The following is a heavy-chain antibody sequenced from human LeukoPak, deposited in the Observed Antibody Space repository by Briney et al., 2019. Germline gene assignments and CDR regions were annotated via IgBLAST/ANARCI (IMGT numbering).Heavy chain of an antibody. J-gene: IGHJ4*02. CDR1: GFSFSGHW. Sequence: GGSLRLSCTASGFSFSGHWMHWARQLPGKGLVWVSRISPTGSTTSYADSVKGRFTVSRDNAKNTLYLQVNNLRAEDTAVYYCARGPNSNWSGLDFWGRGTLLTVSS. CDR2: ISPTGSTT. V-gene: IGHV3-74*01. D-gene: IGHD6-6*01. CDR3: ARGPNSNWSGLDF.